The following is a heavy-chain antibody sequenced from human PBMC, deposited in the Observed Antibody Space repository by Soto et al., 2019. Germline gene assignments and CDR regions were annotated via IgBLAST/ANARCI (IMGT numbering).Heavy chain of an antibody. V-gene: IGHV3-23*01. CDR1: GFTFSSYA. CDR3: AKGKFWSGNQNWFDP. D-gene: IGHD3-3*01. J-gene: IGHJ5*02. CDR2: ISGSGGST. Sequence: EVQLLESGGGLVQPGGSLRLSCAASGFTFSSYAMSWVRQAPGKGLEWVSVISGSGGSTYYADSVKGRFTISRDNSKNTLYLQMNSLRAEDTAVYYCAKGKFWSGNQNWFDPWGQGTLVTVSS.